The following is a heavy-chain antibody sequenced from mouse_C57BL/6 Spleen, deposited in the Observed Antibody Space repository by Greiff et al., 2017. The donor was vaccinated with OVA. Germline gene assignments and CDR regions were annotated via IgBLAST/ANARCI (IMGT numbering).Heavy chain of an antibody. D-gene: IGHD1-1*01. V-gene: IGHV1-15*01. Sequence: QVQLKQSGAELVRPGASVTLSCKASGYTFTGYEMHWVKQTPVHGLEWIGDIDPEAGGTAYNQKFKGKATLTADKSSSTAYMELRSLTSEDSAVYCCTRGKSTTVPDFDVWGTGTTVTVSS. CDR2: IDPEAGGT. J-gene: IGHJ1*03. CDR1: GYTFTGYE. CDR3: TRGKSTTVPDFDV.